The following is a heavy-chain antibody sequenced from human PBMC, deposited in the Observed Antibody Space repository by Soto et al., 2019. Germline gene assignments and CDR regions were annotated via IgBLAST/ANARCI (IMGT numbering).Heavy chain of an antibody. CDR3: AKELYITMIVDLNPPVFDY. CDR1: GFSFSSYA. J-gene: IGHJ4*02. CDR2: VSGSGGST. D-gene: IGHD3-22*01. V-gene: IGHV3-23*01. Sequence: EVQLLESGGGLMQPGGSLRLSCAASGFSFSSYAMSWVRQAPGKGLEWVSAVSGSGGSTYYADSVKGRFTISRDNSKNPLYLQMNSLRAEDTAVYYCAKELYITMIVDLNPPVFDYWGQGTLVTVSS.